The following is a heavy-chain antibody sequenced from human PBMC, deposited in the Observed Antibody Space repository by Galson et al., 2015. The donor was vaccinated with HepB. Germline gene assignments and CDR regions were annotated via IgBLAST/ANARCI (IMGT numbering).Heavy chain of an antibody. D-gene: IGHD7-27*01. CDR3: ARDWIWGLDY. CDR2: IKGDGSEE. CDR1: GGSISRTNYL. J-gene: IGHJ4*02. Sequence: ETLSLTCSVSGGSISRTNYLWGWIRQPPGKGLEWVANIKGDGSEEYNVDSVKGRITISRDNARNSLYLQMNSLTAEDTALYYCARDWIWGLDYWGQGTLVTVSS. V-gene: IGHV3-7*03.